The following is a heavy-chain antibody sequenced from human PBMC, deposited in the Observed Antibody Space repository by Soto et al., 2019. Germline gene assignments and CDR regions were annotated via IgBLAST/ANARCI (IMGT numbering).Heavy chain of an antibody. J-gene: IGHJ4*02. CDR2: ISWNSGSI. D-gene: IGHD6-13*01. V-gene: IGHV3-9*01. Sequence: GGSLRLSCVASGFTFDDYAMHWVRQAPGKGLEWVSGISWNSGSIGYADSVKGRFTISRDNAKNSLYLQMNSLRAEDTALYYCAKDIGDSIAAAGLDYWGQGTLVTVSS. CDR3: AKDIGDSIAAAGLDY. CDR1: GFTFDDYA.